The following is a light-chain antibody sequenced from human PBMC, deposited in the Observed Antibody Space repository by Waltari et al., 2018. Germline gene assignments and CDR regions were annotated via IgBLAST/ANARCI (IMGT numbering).Light chain of an antibody. J-gene: IGLJ2*01. CDR2: GNT. CDR3: SSGCSANIML. CDR1: SSNIRAGYD. V-gene: IGLV1-40*01. Sequence: QSVLTQPPSVSGAPGQRVTIPCTGTSSNIRAGYDLHWYQPLPGTAPKLLVYGNTNRPSGVPDRFSGSKSGTSASLTISGLQAEDDADYYCSSGCSANIMLFGGGTKLTVL.